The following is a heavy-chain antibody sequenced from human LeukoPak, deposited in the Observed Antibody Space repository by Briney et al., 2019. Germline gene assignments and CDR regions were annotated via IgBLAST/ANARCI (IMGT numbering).Heavy chain of an antibody. V-gene: IGHV3-53*01. J-gene: IGHJ4*02. CDR1: GFTVITND. CDR3: ARGVEPLAANTLAY. Sequence: GGSLRLSCAASGFTVITNDMTWVRQAPGKGLEWVSVLYSDGNTKYADSVQGRFTISRDNSKNTLYLEMNSLNPDDTAVYYCARGVEPLAANTLAYWGQGTPVTVSS. D-gene: IGHD1-14*01. CDR2: LYSDGNT.